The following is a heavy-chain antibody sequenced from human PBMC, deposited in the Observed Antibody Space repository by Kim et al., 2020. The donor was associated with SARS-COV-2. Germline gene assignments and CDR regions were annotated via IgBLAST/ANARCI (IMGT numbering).Heavy chain of an antibody. J-gene: IGHJ4*02. V-gene: IGHV3-23*01. Sequence: GGSLRLSCAASGFTFSSYAMSWVRQAPGKGLEWVSAISGSGGSTYYADSVKGRFTISRDNSKNTLYLQMNSLRAEDTAVYYCATDIVVVPAAIEGNYWGQGTLVTVSS. D-gene: IGHD2-2*01. CDR2: ISGSGGST. CDR3: ATDIVVVPAAIEGNY. CDR1: GFTFSSYA.